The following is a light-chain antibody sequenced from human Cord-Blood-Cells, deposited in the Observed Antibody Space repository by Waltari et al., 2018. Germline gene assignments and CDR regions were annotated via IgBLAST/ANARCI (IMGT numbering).Light chain of an antibody. CDR1: QSVSSY. V-gene: IGKV3-11*01. J-gene: IGKJ4*01. CDR3: QQRSNRPPLT. CDR2: DAS. Sequence: EIVLTQSPATLSLSPGERATLSCRASQSVSSYLAWYQQKTGQAPRLLLYDASNRATGIPARFSGSVSGTDCTLTISSLEPEDFAVYYCQQRSNRPPLTFGGGTKVEIK.